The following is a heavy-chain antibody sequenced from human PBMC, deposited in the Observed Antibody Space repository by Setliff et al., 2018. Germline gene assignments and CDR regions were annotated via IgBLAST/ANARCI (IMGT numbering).Heavy chain of an antibody. CDR3: ARQAVAGSDAFDI. CDR2: IYPGDSDT. J-gene: IGHJ3*02. V-gene: IGHV5-51*01. D-gene: IGHD6-19*01. CDR1: GYRFSSHW. Sequence: GESLKISCKGSGYRFSSHWIGWVRQMPGKGLEWMGIIYPGDSDTRYSPSFQGQVTISADKSISTAYLQWSSLKASDTAMYYCARQAVAGSDAFDIWGQGTTVTVSS.